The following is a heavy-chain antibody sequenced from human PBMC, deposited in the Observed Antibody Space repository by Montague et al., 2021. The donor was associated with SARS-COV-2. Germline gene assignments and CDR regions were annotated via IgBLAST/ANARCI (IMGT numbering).Heavy chain of an antibody. CDR3: ARARTHITMLVVVIDAFDI. J-gene: IGHJ3*02. V-gene: IGHV4-31*03. Sequence: TLSLTCTVSGGSISSGGYYWSWIRQHPGKGLEWIGYIYYSGSTYYNPSLKSRVTICVDTSKNQFSLKLSSVTAAGTAVYYCARARTHITMLVVVIDAFDIWGQGTMVTVSS. CDR2: IYYSGST. CDR1: GGSISSGGYY. D-gene: IGHD3-22*01.